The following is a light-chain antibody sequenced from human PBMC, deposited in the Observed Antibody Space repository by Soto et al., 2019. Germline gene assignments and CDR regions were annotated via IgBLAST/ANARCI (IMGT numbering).Light chain of an antibody. CDR3: VAWDDSLNGYVV. J-gene: IGLJ2*01. V-gene: IGLV1-44*01. CDR1: SSNIGSNT. Sequence: QSSLTQPPSASSTPGQRVTISCSGSSSNIGSNTVNLYQQLPGTAPKLVIYSNNQRPSGVPDRFSGSKSGTSASLAISGLQSEDEADYYCVAWDDSLNGYVVFGGGTQLTVL. CDR2: SNN.